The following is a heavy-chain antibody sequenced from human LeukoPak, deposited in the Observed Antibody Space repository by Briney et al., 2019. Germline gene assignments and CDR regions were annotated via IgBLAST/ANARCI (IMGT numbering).Heavy chain of an antibody. Sequence: PGGSLRLSCAASGFTFSSYWMSWVRQAPGKGLEWVANIKQDGSEKYYVDSVKGRFAISRDNAKNSLYLQMNSLRAEDTAAYYCAREVASGAFDIWGQGTMVTVSS. J-gene: IGHJ3*02. CDR2: IKQDGSEK. V-gene: IGHV3-7*01. CDR1: GFTFSSYW. CDR3: AREVASGAFDI.